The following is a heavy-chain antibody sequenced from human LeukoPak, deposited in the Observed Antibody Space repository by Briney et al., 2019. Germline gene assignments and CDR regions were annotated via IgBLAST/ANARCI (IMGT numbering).Heavy chain of an antibody. CDR2: IKQDGSEK. D-gene: IGHD3-3*01. CDR3: ARVGSILRFLDY. Sequence: GGSLRLSCAASGFTFSSYAMSWVRQAPGKGLEWVANIKQDGSEKYYVDSVKGRFTISRDNAKNSLYLQMNSLRAEDTAVYYCARVGSILRFLDYWGQGTLVTVSS. J-gene: IGHJ4*02. CDR1: GFTFSSYA. V-gene: IGHV3-7*01.